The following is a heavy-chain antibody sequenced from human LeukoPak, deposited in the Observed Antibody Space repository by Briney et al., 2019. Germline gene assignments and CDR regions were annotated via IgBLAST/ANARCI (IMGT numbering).Heavy chain of an antibody. V-gene: IGHV3-53*01. J-gene: IGHJ6*02. Sequence: GGSLRLSCAASEFTVSSNYMNWVRQAPGKGLEWVSIIYSGGTTYYAASVKGRFTISRDNSKNTLYLQMNSLRAEDTAVYYCAAQEPHLLGYYNYYGMDVWGQGTTVTVSS. CDR1: EFTVSSNY. CDR2: IYSGGTT. CDR3: AAQEPHLLGYYNYYGMDV. D-gene: IGHD1-26*01.